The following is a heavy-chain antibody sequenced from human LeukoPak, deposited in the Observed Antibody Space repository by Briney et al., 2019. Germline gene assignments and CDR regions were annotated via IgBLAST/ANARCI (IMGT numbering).Heavy chain of an antibody. Sequence: PGGSLRLSCAASGFTFSSYSLNWVRQAPGKGQEWVSYISSSSSTIYQADSVKGRFTISRDNAKNSLYLQMNSLRDEDTAVYYCARSFSGYYYFEYWGQGTLVTVSS. CDR2: ISSSSSTI. CDR1: GFTFSSYS. CDR3: ARSFSGYYYFEY. D-gene: IGHD3-22*01. J-gene: IGHJ4*02. V-gene: IGHV3-48*02.